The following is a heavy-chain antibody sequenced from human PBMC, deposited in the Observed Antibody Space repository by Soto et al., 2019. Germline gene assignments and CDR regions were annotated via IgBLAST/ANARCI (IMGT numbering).Heavy chain of an antibody. V-gene: IGHV1-3*01. J-gene: IGHJ4*02. CDR3: ARAVAVPADFDY. CDR1: GYTFTVYA. Sequence: GASVKVSCKASGYTFTVYAIHWVRQAPGQRLEWMGWINAGNGHTKYSQKFQGRVTITRYTSASTAYMELSSLRSEDTALYYCARAVAVPADFDYWGQGTLVTVSS. CDR2: INAGNGHT. D-gene: IGHD6-19*01.